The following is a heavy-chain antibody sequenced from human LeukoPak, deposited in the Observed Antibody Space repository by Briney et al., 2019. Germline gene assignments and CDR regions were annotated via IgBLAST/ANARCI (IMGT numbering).Heavy chain of an antibody. J-gene: IGHJ4*02. CDR1: GYTFTSYE. CDR3: ARDLKVRGGIAVAVNCFDY. Sequence: ASLKVSCKASGYTFTSYEINWVRQAPGQGLEWMGWISTNNSNTNYAHTLQGRVTITRDTATNTPHMQLSSLRSDDTAVYYCARDLKVRGGIAVAVNCFDYWGQGTLVTVSS. CDR2: ISTNNSNT. V-gene: IGHV1-18*01. D-gene: IGHD6-19*01.